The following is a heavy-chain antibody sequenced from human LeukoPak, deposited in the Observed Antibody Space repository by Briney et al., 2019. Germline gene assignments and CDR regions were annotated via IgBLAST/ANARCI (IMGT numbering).Heavy chain of an antibody. V-gene: IGHV3-9*01. D-gene: IGHD2-2*01. CDR3: AKTPICGSTSCYLGYFDY. Sequence: QSGGSLRLSCAASGFTFDDYAMHWVRQAPGKGLEWVSGISWNSGSIGYADSVKGRFTISRDNAKNSLYLQMNSLRAEDTAVYYCAKTPICGSTSCYLGYFDYWGQGTLVTVSS. CDR1: GFTFDDYA. CDR2: ISWNSGSI. J-gene: IGHJ4*02.